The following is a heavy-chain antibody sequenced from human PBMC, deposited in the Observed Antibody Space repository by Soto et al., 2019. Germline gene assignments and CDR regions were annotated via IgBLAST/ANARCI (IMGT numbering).Heavy chain of an antibody. Sequence: ASVKVSCKASGGTFSSYAISWVRQAPGQGLKWMGGIIPIFGTANYAQKFQGRVTITADESTSTAYMELSSLRSEDTAVYYCARVLGYCSSTGCYTGNDYWGQGTLVTVSS. V-gene: IGHV1-69*13. CDR3: ARVLGYCSSTGCYTGNDY. D-gene: IGHD2-2*02. CDR2: IIPIFGTA. CDR1: GGTFSSYA. J-gene: IGHJ4*02.